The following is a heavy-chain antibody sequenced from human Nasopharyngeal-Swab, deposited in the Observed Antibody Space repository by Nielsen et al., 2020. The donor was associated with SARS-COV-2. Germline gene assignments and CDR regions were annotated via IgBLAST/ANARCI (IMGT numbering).Heavy chain of an antibody. D-gene: IGHD4-17*01. CDR2: VSYSGTA. Sequence: SETLSLTCTVSGASISSSINYWGWIRQSPQKGLEWIGTVSYSGTANYNPTLNIRVTLSVDTSKNQFSLKIISVTAADTAVYYCARDESGDYLGLPFDYWGQGTLVTVSS. V-gene: IGHV4-39*07. J-gene: IGHJ4*02. CDR3: ARDESGDYLGLPFDY. CDR1: GASISSSINY.